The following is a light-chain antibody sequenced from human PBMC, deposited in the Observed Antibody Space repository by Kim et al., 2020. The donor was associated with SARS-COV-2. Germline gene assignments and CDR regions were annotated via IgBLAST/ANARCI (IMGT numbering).Light chain of an antibody. CDR1: QDISNY. V-gene: IGKV1-27*01. J-gene: IGKJ4*01. Sequence: DIQMTQSPSSLSASAGDRVTITCRASQDISNYLAWYQQKPGKVPKLLIYAASTLQSGGPSRFSGSRSGTDFTLPISSLQPEDVATYYCQKYDSCPAFIFGGGTKVDIK. CDR3: QKYDSCPAFI. CDR2: AAS.